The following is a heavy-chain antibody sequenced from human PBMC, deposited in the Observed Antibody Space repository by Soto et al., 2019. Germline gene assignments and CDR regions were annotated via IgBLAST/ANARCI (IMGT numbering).Heavy chain of an antibody. Sequence: PSVKVSCKASGYTFTNYAMHWVRQAPGQRLEWMGWINAGNGNTKYSQKFQGRVTITSDTSASTAYMELSSLRSEDTAVYYCARVSGYYFLDYWGQGTLVTVSS. CDR3: ARVSGYYFLDY. CDR2: INAGNGNT. CDR1: GYTFTNYA. D-gene: IGHD5-12*01. V-gene: IGHV1-3*01. J-gene: IGHJ4*02.